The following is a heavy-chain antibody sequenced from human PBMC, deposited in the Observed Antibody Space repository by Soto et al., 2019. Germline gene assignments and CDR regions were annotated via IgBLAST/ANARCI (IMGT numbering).Heavy chain of an antibody. J-gene: IGHJ4*02. V-gene: IGHV3-64*01. D-gene: IGHD1-7*01. Sequence: EVQLAESGGGMVQPGGSLRLSCVASGFTFSSYDMHWVRQAPGKGLEYVSSISSNGGTTYYGSSVKGRFTISRDNSKNTRDRQMGSLRAVDMAVYYCVRRVSGNYDYWGQGTLVTVSS. CDR2: ISSNGGTT. CDR1: GFTFSSYD. CDR3: VRRVSGNYDY.